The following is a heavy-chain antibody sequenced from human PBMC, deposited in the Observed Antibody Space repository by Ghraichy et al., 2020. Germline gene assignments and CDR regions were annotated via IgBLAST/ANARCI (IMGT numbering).Heavy chain of an antibody. V-gene: IGHV3-33*01. CDR2: IWYDGSDK. Sequence: GSLRLSCAASGFTFSHHGMHWVRQAPGKGLEWVAVIWYDGSDKYYADSVKGRFTVSRDNSRNTLSLQMNSLRAEDTAVYYCAREPGGNGFLDYWGQGTLVTVSS. J-gene: IGHJ4*02. CDR3: AREPGGNGFLDY. D-gene: IGHD4-23*01. CDR1: GFTFSHHG.